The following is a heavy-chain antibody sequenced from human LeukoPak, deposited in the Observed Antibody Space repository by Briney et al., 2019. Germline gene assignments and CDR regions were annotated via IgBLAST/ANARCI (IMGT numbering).Heavy chain of an antibody. CDR1: GFTFSSYS. CDR2: ISDTSSAI. V-gene: IGHV3-48*02. J-gene: IGHJ4*02. D-gene: IGHD2-15*01. CDR3: ARVDCSGGTCYLHYFDY. Sequence: GGSLRLSCAASGFTFSSYSMNWVRQAPGKGLEWVSYISDTSSAIYYADSVKGRFTISRDNAKNSLYLQMNSLRNEDTAVYYCARVDCSGGTCYLHYFDYWGQGTLVTVYS.